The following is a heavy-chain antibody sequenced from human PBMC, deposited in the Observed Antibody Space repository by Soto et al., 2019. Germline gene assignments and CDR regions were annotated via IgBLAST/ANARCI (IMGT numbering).Heavy chain of an antibody. V-gene: IGHV1-69*01. CDR2: IIPIPGTA. CDR3: ARLQGSSTSLEIYYYYYYGMDV. J-gene: IGHJ6*02. CDR1: GGSFGSYA. D-gene: IGHD2-2*01. Sequence: QVQLVQSGAEVKKPGSSVKVSCTASGGSFGSYAMSWVRQAPGQGLEWMGGIIPIPGTANYAQKFQGRVTIAADESTSTAYMELSSLRSDDTAVYYCARLQGSSTSLEIYYYYYYGMDVWGQGTTVTVSS.